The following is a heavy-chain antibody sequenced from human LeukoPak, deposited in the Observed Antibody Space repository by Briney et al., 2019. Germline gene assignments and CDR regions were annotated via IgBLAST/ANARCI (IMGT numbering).Heavy chain of an antibody. D-gene: IGHD3-22*01. CDR2: ISYDVGKK. V-gene: IGHV3-30*03. CDR3: ATDDYYDTSGYRD. CDR1: GFTFSSYG. Sequence: PGGSLRLSCAASGFTFSSYGMHWVRQAPGKGLEWVAVISYDVGKKYYADSVKGRFTISRDNSKNTLYLQMNSLRAEDTAVYYCATDDYYDTSGYRDWGQGTLVTVSS. J-gene: IGHJ4*02.